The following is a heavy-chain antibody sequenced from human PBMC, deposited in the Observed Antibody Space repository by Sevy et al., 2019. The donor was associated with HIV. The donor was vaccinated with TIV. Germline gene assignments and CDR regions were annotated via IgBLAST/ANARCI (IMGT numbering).Heavy chain of an antibody. CDR1: GGSISSYY. CDR3: ARHSYYYDSSGSINWYFDL. CDR2: TYYSGST. J-gene: IGHJ2*01. Sequence: SETLSLTCTVSGGSISSYYWSWIRQPPGKGLKWIGNTYYSGSTNYNPSLKSRVTISVDTSKNQFSLKLSSVTAADTAVYYCARHSYYYDSSGSINWYFDLWGRGTLVTVSS. V-gene: IGHV4-59*12. D-gene: IGHD3-22*01.